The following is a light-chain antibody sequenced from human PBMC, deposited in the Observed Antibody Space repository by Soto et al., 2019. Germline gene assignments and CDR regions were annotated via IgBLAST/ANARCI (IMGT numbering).Light chain of an antibody. V-gene: IGKV3-20*01. J-gene: IGKJ5*01. Sequence: EIVLTQSPDTLSLSPGERAALSCRASQSVTSSYLAWYQQKPGQAPRLLIYGASNRATGIPDRFSGSGSGTDFSLTISRLKPADFAVYYCQQYGSSPITFGQGTRLDIK. CDR3: QQYGSSPIT. CDR2: GAS. CDR1: QSVTSSY.